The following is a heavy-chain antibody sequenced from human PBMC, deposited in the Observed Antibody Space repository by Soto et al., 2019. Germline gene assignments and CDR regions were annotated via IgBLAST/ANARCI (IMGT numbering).Heavy chain of an antibody. CDR1: GFTFSSYG. CDR3: ARGPSSLTRFDY. CDR2: ISYDGSSK. D-gene: IGHD2-2*01. V-gene: IGHV3-30-3*01. J-gene: IGHJ4*02. Sequence: GGSLRLSCAASGFTFSSYGLHWVRQAPGKGLEWVAVISYDGSSKDYADSVKGRFTISRDNSKNTLYLQMNSLRAEDTAVYYCARGPSSLTRFDYWGQGTLVTVSS.